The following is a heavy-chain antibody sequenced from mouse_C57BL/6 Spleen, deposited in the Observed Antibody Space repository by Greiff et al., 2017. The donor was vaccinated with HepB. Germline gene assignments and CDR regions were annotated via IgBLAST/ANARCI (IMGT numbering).Heavy chain of an antibody. CDR2: IYPGSGST. V-gene: IGHV1-55*01. CDR1: GYTFTSYW. J-gene: IGHJ4*01. Sequence: VQLQQPGAELVKPGASVKMSCKASGYTFTSYWITWVKQRPGQGLEWIGDIYPGSGSTNYNEKFKSKATLTVDTSSSTAYMQLSSLTSEDSAVYYCARSGLITGAMDYWGQGTSVTVSS. CDR3: ARSGLITGAMDY. D-gene: IGHD1-1*01.